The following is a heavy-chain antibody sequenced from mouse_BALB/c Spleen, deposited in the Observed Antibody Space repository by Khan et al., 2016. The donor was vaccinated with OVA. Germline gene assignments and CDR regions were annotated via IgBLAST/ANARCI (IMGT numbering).Heavy chain of an antibody. CDR2: IDPANGKT. D-gene: IGHD1-2*01. Sequence: VQLQQSGAEFVKPGASVKLSCTASDFNIKDTYVHWVKQRPEQGLEWIGRIDPANGKTNYDPKFQGKATLTADTSPNTAYLHLSSLTSEDTVVYFCAHSLLLYAMDYWGQGTSVTVSS. CDR3: AHSLLLYAMDY. CDR1: DFNIKDTY. J-gene: IGHJ4*01. V-gene: IGHV14-3*02.